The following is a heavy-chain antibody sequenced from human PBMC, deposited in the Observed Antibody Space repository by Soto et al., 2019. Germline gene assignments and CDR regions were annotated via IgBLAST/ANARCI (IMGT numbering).Heavy chain of an antibody. Sequence: GGSLRLSCTASGFTFGDYAMSWFRQAPGKGLEWVGFIRSKAYGGTTEYAASVKGRFTISRDDSKSIAYLQMNSLKTEDTAVYYCTRPLYSSSWPYFDPWGQGTLVTVSS. CDR1: GFTFGDYA. J-gene: IGHJ5*02. CDR3: TRPLYSSSWPYFDP. D-gene: IGHD6-13*01. V-gene: IGHV3-49*03. CDR2: IRSKAYGGTT.